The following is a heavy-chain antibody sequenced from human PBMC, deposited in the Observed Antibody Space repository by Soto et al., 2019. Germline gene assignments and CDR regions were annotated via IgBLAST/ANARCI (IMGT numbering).Heavy chain of an antibody. V-gene: IGHV1-69*02. J-gene: IGHJ5*02. Sequence: QVQLVQSGAEVKKPGSSVKVSCKASGGTFSSYTISWVRQAPGQGLEWMGRIIPILGIANYAEKFQGRVTITADRSTSTAYMELSSLRSEDTAVYYCANLGEQWLSTWGQGTLVTVSS. CDR2: IIPILGIA. D-gene: IGHD6-19*01. CDR3: ANLGEQWLST. CDR1: GGTFSSYT.